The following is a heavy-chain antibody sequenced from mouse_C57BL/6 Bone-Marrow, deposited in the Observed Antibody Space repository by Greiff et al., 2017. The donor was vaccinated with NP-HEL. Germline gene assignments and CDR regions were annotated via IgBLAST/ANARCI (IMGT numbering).Heavy chain of an antibody. CDR3: AKAPLYYGSSYGYAMDY. CDR1: GFSLTSYG. J-gene: IGHJ4*01. CDR2: IWRGGST. V-gene: IGHV2-5*01. Sequence: VQLQESGPGLVQPSQSLSITCTVSGFSLTSYGVHWVRQSPGKGLEWLGVIWRGGSTDYNAAFMSRLSITKDNSKSQVFFKMNSLQADDTAIYYCAKAPLYYGSSYGYAMDYWGQGTSVTVSS. D-gene: IGHD1-1*01.